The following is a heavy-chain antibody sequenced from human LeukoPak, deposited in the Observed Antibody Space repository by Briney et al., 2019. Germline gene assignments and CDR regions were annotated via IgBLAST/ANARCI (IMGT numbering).Heavy chain of an antibody. CDR2: VSYYGNVK. CDR1: GFTFSNYG. J-gene: IGHJ4*02. CDR3: AKEMTAVGGPNYFDY. D-gene: IGHD6-19*01. V-gene: IGHV3-30*18. Sequence: GGSLRLSCAASGFTFSNYGMHWVRQAPGKGLEWVAVVSYYGNVKFYADSEKGRFTISRDNSKNTLYLQMNNLRAEDTAVFYCAKEMTAVGGPNYFDYWGQGTLVTVSS.